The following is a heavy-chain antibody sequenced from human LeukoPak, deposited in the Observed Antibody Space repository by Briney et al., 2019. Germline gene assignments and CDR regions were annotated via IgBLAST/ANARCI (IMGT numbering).Heavy chain of an antibody. D-gene: IGHD3-3*01. V-gene: IGHV1-2*02. CDR3: ARSRETYYDFWSGYFQCDY. Sequence: ASVKVSCKGSGYTFTGYYMHWVRQAPGQGLEWMGWVNPNSGGTNYAQKFQGRVTMTRDTSISTAYMELSRLRSDDTAVYYGARSRETYYDFWSGYFQCDYWGQGTLVTVSS. CDR2: VNPNSGGT. CDR1: GYTFTGYY. J-gene: IGHJ4*02.